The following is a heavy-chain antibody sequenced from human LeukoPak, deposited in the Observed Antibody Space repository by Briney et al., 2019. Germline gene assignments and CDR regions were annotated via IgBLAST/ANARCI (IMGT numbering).Heavy chain of an antibody. CDR2: ISGSGGST. V-gene: IGHV3-23*01. Sequence: PGGSLRLSCAASGFTFSSYAMSWVRQAPGKGLKWVSAISGSGGSTYYADSVKGRFTISRDNSKNTLYLQMNSLRAEDTAVYYCAKRFLRGSLNPDYYMDVWGKGTTVTVSS. D-gene: IGHD3-10*01. CDR1: GFTFSSYA. CDR3: AKRFLRGSLNPDYYMDV. J-gene: IGHJ6*03.